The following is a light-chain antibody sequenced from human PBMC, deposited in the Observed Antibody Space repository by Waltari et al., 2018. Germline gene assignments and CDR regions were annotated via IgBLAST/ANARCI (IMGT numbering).Light chain of an antibody. CDR3: SSSAGSKNLV. V-gene: IGLV2-8*01. Sequence: QSALTQPPSASGSPGQSVTIPCTGSSSDVGGYNYVSWYQQHPGKAPKLMIYEVNKRPSGVPDRFSGSKSDNTASLTVSGLQAEDEADYYCSSSAGSKNLVFGGGTKLTVL. CDR2: EVN. J-gene: IGLJ2*01. CDR1: SSDVGGYNY.